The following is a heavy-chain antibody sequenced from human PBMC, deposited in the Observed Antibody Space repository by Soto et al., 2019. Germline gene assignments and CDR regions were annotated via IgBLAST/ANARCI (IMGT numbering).Heavy chain of an antibody. J-gene: IGHJ4*02. CDR3: ASDVGHMSFYDSSGYHY. D-gene: IGHD3-22*01. V-gene: IGHV1-69*02. CDR1: GGTFSNYT. Sequence: QVQLVQSGAEVKKPGSSVTVSCKASGGTFSNYTITWVRQAPGQGLEWMGRFIPLLDISNYAQKLRGRLTMTADKFTVTAYMELSGLTSEDTAIYFCASDVGHMSFYDSSGYHYWVQGTGVTVSS. CDR2: FIPLLDIS.